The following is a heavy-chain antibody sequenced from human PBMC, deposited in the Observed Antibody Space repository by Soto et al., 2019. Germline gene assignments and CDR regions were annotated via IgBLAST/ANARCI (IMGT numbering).Heavy chain of an antibody. V-gene: IGHV4-39*01. Sequence: SETLSLTCTVSGGSISSSSYYWGWIRQPPGKGLEWIGSIYYSGSTYYNPSLKSRVTISVDTSKNQFSLKLSSVTAADTAVYYCARHGVPATAIRTEFYYYYYGMDVWGQGTTVTVSS. J-gene: IGHJ6*02. D-gene: IGHD2-2*01. CDR1: GGSISSSSYY. CDR2: IYYSGST. CDR3: ARHGVPATAIRTEFYYYYYGMDV.